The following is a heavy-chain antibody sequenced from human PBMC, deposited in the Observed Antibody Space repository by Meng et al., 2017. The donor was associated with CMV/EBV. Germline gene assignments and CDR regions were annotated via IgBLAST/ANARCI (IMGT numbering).Heavy chain of an antibody. Sequence: QVTLQEAGPGLVNPSETLSLHCTVSGGSISSYYWSWIRQPAGKGLEWIGRIYTSGSTNYNPSLKSRVTMSVDTSKNQFSLKLNSVTAADTAVYYCARHGDTAMVVGIDYWGQGTLVTVSS. V-gene: IGHV4-4*07. D-gene: IGHD5-18*01. J-gene: IGHJ4*02. CDR3: ARHGDTAMVVGIDY. CDR2: IYTSGST. CDR1: GGSISSYY.